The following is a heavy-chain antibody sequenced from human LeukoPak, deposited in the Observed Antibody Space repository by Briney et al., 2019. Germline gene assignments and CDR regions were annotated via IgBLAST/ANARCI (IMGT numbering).Heavy chain of an antibody. CDR1: GGSISSYY. V-gene: IGHV4-4*07. Sequence: SETLSLTCTVSGGSISSYYWSWIRQPAGKGLEWIGPIYTSGSTNYNPSLKSRVTISVDTSKNQFSLKMNSVTATDTAVYHCARYGVNYVFDYWGQGTLVTVSS. J-gene: IGHJ4*02. CDR2: IYTSGST. D-gene: IGHD4/OR15-4a*01. CDR3: ARYGVNYVFDY.